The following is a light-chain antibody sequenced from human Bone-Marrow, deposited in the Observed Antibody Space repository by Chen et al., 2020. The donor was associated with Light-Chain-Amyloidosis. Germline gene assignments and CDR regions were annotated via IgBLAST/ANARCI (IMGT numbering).Light chain of an antibody. CDR1: NIGSTS. J-gene: IGLJ3*02. V-gene: IGLV3-21*02. Sequence: SYVLTQPSSVSVAPGQTATIACGGNNIGSTSVHWYQQTPGQAPLLVVYDDSDRPSGIPERLSGSNSGNAATLPIGRVEAGDEADYYCQVWDRSIDRTVFGGGTKLTVL. CDR3: QVWDRSIDRTV. CDR2: DDS.